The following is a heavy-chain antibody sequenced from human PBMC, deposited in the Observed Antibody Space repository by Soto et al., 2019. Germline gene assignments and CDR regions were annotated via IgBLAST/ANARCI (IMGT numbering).Heavy chain of an antibody. CDR2: IYYSGST. CDR1: GGSISSSSYY. J-gene: IGHJ5*02. CDR3: ARLEDYGDYWWFDP. Sequence: QLQLQESGPGLVKPSETLSLTCTVSGGSISSSSYYWGWIRKPPGKGLEWIVSIYYSGSTYYNPSLKSRVTIAVDTSKNQFSLKLSSVTAADTAVYYCARLEDYGDYWWFDPWGQGTLVTVSS. D-gene: IGHD4-17*01. V-gene: IGHV4-39*01.